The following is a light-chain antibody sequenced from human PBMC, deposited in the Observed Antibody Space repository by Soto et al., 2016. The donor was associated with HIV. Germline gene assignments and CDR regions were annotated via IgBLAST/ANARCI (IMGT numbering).Light chain of an antibody. CDR1: NIGTKT. CDR3: QVWDSSTNHVV. CDR2: DDS. J-gene: IGLJ2*01. Sequence: SYVLTQPLSVSVAPGKTAKIPCEGNNIGTKTVDWYQQRPGQAPVLVVYDDSDRPSGIPERFSGSNSGNSATLTISRVEAGDEADYFCQVWDSSTNHVVFGGGTKLTVL. V-gene: IGLV3-21*03.